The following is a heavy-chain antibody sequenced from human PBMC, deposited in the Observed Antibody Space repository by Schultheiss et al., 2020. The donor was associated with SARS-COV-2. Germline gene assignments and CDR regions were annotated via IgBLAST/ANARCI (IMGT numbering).Heavy chain of an antibody. J-gene: IGHJ4*02. CDR1: GFTFSDYA. CDR2: ISNNGGGT. CDR3: VSGDSRDK. V-gene: IGHV3-64D*06. Sequence: GGSLRLSCSASGFTFSDYAIHWVRQPPGKGLEYVSAISNNGGGTYIADSVKDRFTVSRDNSKNTLYLQMSSLRAEDTAVYYCVSGDSRDKWGQGTLVTVSS. D-gene: IGHD2-21*01.